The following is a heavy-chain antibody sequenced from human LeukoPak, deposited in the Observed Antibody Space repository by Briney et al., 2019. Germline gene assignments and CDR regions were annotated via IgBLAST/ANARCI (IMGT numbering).Heavy chain of an antibody. V-gene: IGHV4-59*08. CDR3: ARHGVDIAATITIRSVGYYYYGMDV. D-gene: IGHD5-12*01. CDR1: GGSISSYY. J-gene: IGHJ6*02. CDR2: IYYSGST. Sequence: SETLSLTCTVSGGSISSYYWSWIRQPPGKGLEWIGYIYYSGSTNYNPSLKSRVTISVDTSKNQFSLKLSSVTAADTAVYYCARHGVDIAATITIRSVGYYYYGMDVWGQGTTVTVSS.